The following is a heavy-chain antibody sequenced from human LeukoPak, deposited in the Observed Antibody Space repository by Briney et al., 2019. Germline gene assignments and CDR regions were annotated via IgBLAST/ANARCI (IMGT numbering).Heavy chain of an antibody. Sequence: GASVKVSCKASGYTFTGYYMHWVRQAPGQGLEWMGWINPNSGGTNYAQKFQGRVTMTRDTSISTAYMELSRLRSDDTAVYYCARDFGGPDALWFGELFSHWFDPWGQGTLVTVSS. CDR1: GYTFTGYY. J-gene: IGHJ5*02. V-gene: IGHV1-2*02. CDR2: INPNSGGT. D-gene: IGHD3-10*01. CDR3: ARDFGGPDALWFGELFSHWFDP.